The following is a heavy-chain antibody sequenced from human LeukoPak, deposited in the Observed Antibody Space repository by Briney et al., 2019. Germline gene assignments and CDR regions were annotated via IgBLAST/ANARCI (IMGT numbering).Heavy chain of an antibody. Sequence: SQTLSLTCAVYAGSFSGYYWSWIRHPPGKGLEWIGEINHSGSTNYNPSLKSRVTISVDTSKNQFSLKLSSVTAADTAVYYCGSPTDDYWGQGTLVTVSS. V-gene: IGHV4-34*01. CDR1: AGSFSGYY. J-gene: IGHJ4*02. D-gene: IGHD4-11*01. CDR2: INHSGST. CDR3: GSPTDDY.